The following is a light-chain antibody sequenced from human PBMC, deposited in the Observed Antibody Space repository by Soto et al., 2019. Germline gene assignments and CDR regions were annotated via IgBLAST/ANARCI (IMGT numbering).Light chain of an antibody. J-gene: IGKJ1*01. Sequence: DIQMTQSPSSLSASVGDRVTITCRATQDISNYLAWYQQKPGKVPQLLIYGAFTVQSGVPSRFSGSGSGTDFNPTISSLQTEDVAPYDCQNYNRATWTSGQGTKVESK. CDR3: QNYNRATWT. CDR1: QDISNY. CDR2: GAF. V-gene: IGKV1-27*01.